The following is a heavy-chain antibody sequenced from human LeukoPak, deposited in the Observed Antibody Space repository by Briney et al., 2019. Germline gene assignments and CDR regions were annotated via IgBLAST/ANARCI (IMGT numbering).Heavy chain of an antibody. CDR1: AFTFSNYW. CDR2: IKPDGSGK. Sequence: PGGSLRLSCAASAFTFSNYWMSWVRQAPGKGLEWVANIKPDGSGKYYADYVKGRFTISRDISKNTLYLQMDSLRAEDTAIYYCARDWKTNSFDYWGQGTLVTVSS. J-gene: IGHJ4*02. D-gene: IGHD1-1*01. CDR3: ARDWKTNSFDY. V-gene: IGHV3-7*01.